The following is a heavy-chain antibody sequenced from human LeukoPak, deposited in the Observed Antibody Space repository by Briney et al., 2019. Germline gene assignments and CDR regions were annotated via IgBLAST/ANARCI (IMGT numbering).Heavy chain of an antibody. CDR3: AKDLGRHGYNSGYYGMDV. CDR1: GFSFSSYG. CDR2: ISYDGRNE. Sequence: GRSLRLSCAASGFSFSSYGMHWVRQAPGKGLEWVAVISYDGRNEYYADSVKGRLTISRDNSKNTLFLQMNSLRAEDTAVYYCAKDLGRHGYNSGYYGMDVWGQGTTVTVSS. J-gene: IGHJ6*02. D-gene: IGHD5-24*01. V-gene: IGHV3-30*18.